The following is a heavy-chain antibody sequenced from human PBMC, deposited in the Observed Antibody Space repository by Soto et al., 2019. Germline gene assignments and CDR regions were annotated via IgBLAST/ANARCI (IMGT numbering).Heavy chain of an antibody. CDR3: ARERQWEPLPY. Sequence: SETLSLTCTVSGDSISSSSYYWGWIRQPPGKGLEWIGSIYYSGSTYYNPSLKSRVTISVDTSTGTAYMELRSLRSDDTAVYFCARERQWEPLPYWGQGTPVTVSS. J-gene: IGHJ4*02. D-gene: IGHD1-26*01. CDR1: GDSISSSSYY. V-gene: IGHV4-39*02. CDR2: IYYSGST.